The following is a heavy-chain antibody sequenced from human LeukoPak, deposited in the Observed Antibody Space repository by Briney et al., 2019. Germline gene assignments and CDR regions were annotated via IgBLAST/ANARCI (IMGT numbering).Heavy chain of an antibody. D-gene: IGHD1-26*01. V-gene: IGHV3-33*01. CDR2: IWYDGSNK. J-gene: IGHJ4*02. CDR1: GFTFSSYG. CDR3: ARDSFVGYFDY. Sequence: GGSLRLSCAASGFTFSSYGMHWVRQAPGKGLEWVAVIWYDGSNKYYADSVKGRFTISRDNSKNTLYLQMNSLRAEDTAVYYCARDSFVGYFDYWGQGTLVTVSS.